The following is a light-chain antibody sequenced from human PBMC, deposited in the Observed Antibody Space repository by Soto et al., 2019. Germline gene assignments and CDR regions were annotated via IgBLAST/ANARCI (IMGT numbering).Light chain of an antibody. V-gene: IGKV1-39*01. J-gene: IGKJ2*01. CDR3: QQSFTAPRT. Sequence: DIQMTQSPSSLSASVGDRVTVTCRASQSIGRYLNWYQQKPGKAPKLLIYDVSSLQTGVPSRFSGDESGTDFTLTISGLQPEDFAPYYCQQSFTAPRTFGQGTKREIQ. CDR1: QSIGRY. CDR2: DVS.